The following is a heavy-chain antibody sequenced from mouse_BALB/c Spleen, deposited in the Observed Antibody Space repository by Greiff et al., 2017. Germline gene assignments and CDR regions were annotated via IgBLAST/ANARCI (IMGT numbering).Heavy chain of an antibody. V-gene: IGHV5-6-4*01. D-gene: IGHD1-1*01. CDR2: ISSGGSYT. J-gene: IGHJ1*01. CDR1: GFTFSSYT. CDR3: TRDERLLRYFDV. Sequence: DVHLVESGGGLVKPGGSLKLSCAASGFTFSSYTMSWVRQTPEKRLEWVATISSGGSYTYYPDSVKGRFTISRDNAKNTLYLQMSSLKSEDTAMYYCTRDERLLRYFDVWGAGTTVTVSS.